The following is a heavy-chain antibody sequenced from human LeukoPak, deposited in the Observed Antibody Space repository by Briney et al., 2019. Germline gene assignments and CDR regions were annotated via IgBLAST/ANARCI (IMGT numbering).Heavy chain of an antibody. CDR2: INPSGGST. J-gene: IGHJ6*04. CDR3: ARGPLYYYGSGRGYGMDV. Sequence: ASVKVSCKASGYTFTIYYMHWVRRAPGQGLEWMGIINPSGGSTSYAQKLQGRVTMTRDTTTSAVYMELRSLRPEDTAEYYCARGPLYYYGSGRGYGMDVWGKGTTVTVSS. D-gene: IGHD3-10*01. CDR1: GYTFTIYY. V-gene: IGHV1-46*01.